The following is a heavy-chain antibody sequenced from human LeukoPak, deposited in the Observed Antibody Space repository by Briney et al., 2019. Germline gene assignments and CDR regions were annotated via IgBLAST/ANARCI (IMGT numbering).Heavy chain of an antibody. CDR3: ARDQKDPSNYGMDV. V-gene: IGHV3-21*01. Sequence: PGGSLRLSCAASGFTFSSYSMNWVRQAPGRGLEWASSISSSSSYIYYADLVKGRFTISRDNAKNSLYLQMNSLRAEDTAVYYCARDQKDPSNYGMDVWGQGTTVTVSS. CDR1: GFTFSSYS. J-gene: IGHJ6*02. CDR2: ISSSSSYI. D-gene: IGHD3-9*01.